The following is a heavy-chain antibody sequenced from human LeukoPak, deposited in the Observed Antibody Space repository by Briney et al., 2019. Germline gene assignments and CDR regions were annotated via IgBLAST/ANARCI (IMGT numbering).Heavy chain of an antibody. D-gene: IGHD3-10*01. CDR3: ARDNWHYGSGSYYNPPGYYGMDV. CDR2: IYSGGST. V-gene: IGHV3-53*01. CDR1: GFTVSSNY. J-gene: IGHJ6*02. Sequence: GGSLRLSCAASGFTVSSNYISWVRQAPGKGLERVSVIYSGGSTYYADSVKGRFTISRDNSKNTLYLQMNSLRAEDTAVYYCARDNWHYGSGSYYNPPGYYGMDVWGQGTTVTVSS.